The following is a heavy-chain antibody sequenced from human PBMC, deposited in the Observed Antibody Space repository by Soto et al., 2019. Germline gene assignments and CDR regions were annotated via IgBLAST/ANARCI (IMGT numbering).Heavy chain of an antibody. Sequence: GGSLRLSCAASGFTFSSYDMHWVRQATGKGLEWVSAIGTAGDTYYPGSVKGRFTISRENAKNSLYLQMNSLRAGDTAVYYCARAVNRPQRAYYMDVWGKGTTVTVSS. CDR3: ARAVNRPQRAYYMDV. V-gene: IGHV3-13*01. CDR1: GFTFSSYD. D-gene: IGHD4-17*01. J-gene: IGHJ6*03. CDR2: IGTAGDT.